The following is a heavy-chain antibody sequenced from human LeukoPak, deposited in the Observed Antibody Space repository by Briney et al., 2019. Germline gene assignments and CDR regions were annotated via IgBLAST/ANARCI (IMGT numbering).Heavy chain of an antibody. D-gene: IGHD6-6*01. CDR1: GYTFTNYG. CDR2: ISAYNDNT. CDR3: ASRRRGIAAPFVY. J-gene: IGHJ4*02. Sequence: ASVKVSCKASGYTFTNYGISWVRQAPGQGLEWMGWISAYNDNTNYAQSLQGRLTMTTDKSTSTAYMELSSLRSEDTAVYYCASRRRGIAAPFVYWGQGTLVTVSS. V-gene: IGHV1-18*01.